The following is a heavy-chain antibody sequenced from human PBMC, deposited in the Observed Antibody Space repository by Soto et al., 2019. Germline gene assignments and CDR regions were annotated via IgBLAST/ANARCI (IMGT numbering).Heavy chain of an antibody. D-gene: IGHD5-12*01. V-gene: IGHV1-69*02. Sequence: GASVKVSCKASGGTFSSYTISWVRQAPGQGLEWMGRIIPILGIANYAQKFQGRVTITADKSTSTAYMELSSLRSEDTAVYYCARGLSGYSGHGNRLAPWGQGTLVPVSS. CDR3: ARGLSGYSGHGNRLAP. CDR2: IIPILGIA. CDR1: GGTFSSYT. J-gene: IGHJ5*02.